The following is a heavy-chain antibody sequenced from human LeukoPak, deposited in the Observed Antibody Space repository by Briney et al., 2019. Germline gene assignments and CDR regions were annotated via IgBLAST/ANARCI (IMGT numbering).Heavy chain of an antibody. V-gene: IGHV3-23*01. CDR1: GFTFSSYA. J-gene: IGHJ4*02. D-gene: IGHD3-10*01. CDR2: ISGSGGST. Sequence: PGGSLRLSCAASGFTFSSYAMSWVRQAAGKGLEWVSVISGSGGSTYYADSVKGRFTVSRDNAKNSLYLQMNSLRAEDTAVYYCARGGSGSYYTVFDHWGQGTLVTVSS. CDR3: ARGGSGSYYTVFDH.